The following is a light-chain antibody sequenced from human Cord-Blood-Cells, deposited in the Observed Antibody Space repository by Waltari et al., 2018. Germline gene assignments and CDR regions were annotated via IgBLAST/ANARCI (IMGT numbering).Light chain of an antibody. Sequence: SSLTPPPSVTGSPALSHTLSSTVTSSVVGGYTLITWYQQHPGKVPKLMIYEGSKRPSGVSNRFAGSKSGNTAALTIFGLQAEDEADYYYCSYAGSSTYVFGTGTKVTVL. CDR3: CSYAGSSTYV. V-gene: IGLV2-23*01. CDR2: EGS. J-gene: IGLJ1*01. CDR1: SSVVGGYTL.